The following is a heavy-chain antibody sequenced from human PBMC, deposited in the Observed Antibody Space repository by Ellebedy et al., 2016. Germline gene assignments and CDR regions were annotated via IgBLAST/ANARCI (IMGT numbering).Heavy chain of an antibody. CDR3: ARDSRSLPY. V-gene: IGHV3-74*03. Sequence: GESLKISXAASGFTFDGYWMQWVRQAPGKGLVWVSRIDNDGSFTTYADSVKGRFTISRDNAKNSLYLQMNSLRAEDTAVYYCARDSRSLPYWGQGTLVTVSS. CDR1: GFTFDGYW. D-gene: IGHD6-13*01. J-gene: IGHJ4*02. CDR2: IDNDGSFT.